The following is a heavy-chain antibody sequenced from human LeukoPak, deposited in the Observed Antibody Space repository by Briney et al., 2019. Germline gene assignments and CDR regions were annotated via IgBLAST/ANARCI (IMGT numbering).Heavy chain of an antibody. D-gene: IGHD1-26*01. Sequence: TGGSLRLSCAPPGFTFRGYWIHWVPPAPGKGRGWVSRINNDVRGTTTADSARGGFTTSTANTKNTLYLQKNSFRAEDTAVFYCASITQYFGSYRTGYASAIWGQGTMVTVSP. CDR2: INNDVRGT. CDR1: GFTFRGYW. CDR3: ASITQYFGSYRTGYASAI. V-gene: IGHV3-74*01. J-gene: IGHJ3*02.